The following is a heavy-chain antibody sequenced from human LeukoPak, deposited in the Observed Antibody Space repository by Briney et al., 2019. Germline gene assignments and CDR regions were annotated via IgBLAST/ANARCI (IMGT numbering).Heavy chain of an antibody. V-gene: IGHV3-23*01. CDR2: ISGSGGST. D-gene: IGHD1-26*01. CDR3: AKDSGRGGSYYGMDV. Sequence: GGSLRLSCAASGFTFSSYAMSWVRQAPGKGLEWVSAISGSGGSTYYADSVKGRFTISRDNSKNTLYLQMNSLRAEDTAVYYCAKDSGRGGSYYGMDVWGQGTTVTVSS. CDR1: GFTFSSYA. J-gene: IGHJ6*02.